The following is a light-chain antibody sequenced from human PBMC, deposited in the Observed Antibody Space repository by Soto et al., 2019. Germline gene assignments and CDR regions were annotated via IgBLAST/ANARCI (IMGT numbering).Light chain of an antibody. CDR3: QQYSTYPWT. CDR1: ERINSW. J-gene: IGKJ1*01. CDR2: KAS. Sequence: DIQMTQSPSTLSASVGDRVTITCRASERINSWLAWYQQKPGKAPNLLVSKASGLESGVPSRFSGSGSGTEFTLTINSLQPDDFATYYCQQYSTYPWTFGQGTRVEIK. V-gene: IGKV1-5*03.